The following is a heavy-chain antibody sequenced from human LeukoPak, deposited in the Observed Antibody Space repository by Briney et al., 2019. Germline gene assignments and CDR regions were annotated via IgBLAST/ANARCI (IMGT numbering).Heavy chain of an antibody. D-gene: IGHD4-17*01. CDR1: GYTFTSYD. Sequence: GASVKVSCKASGYTFTSYDINWVRQATGQGLEWMGWMNPNSGNTGYAQKFQGRVTMTRNTSISTAYMELGSLRSEDTAVYYCARGIGSTTVTTLEYYFDYWGQGTLVTVSS. J-gene: IGHJ4*02. CDR2: MNPNSGNT. V-gene: IGHV1-8*01. CDR3: ARGIGSTTVTTLEYYFDY.